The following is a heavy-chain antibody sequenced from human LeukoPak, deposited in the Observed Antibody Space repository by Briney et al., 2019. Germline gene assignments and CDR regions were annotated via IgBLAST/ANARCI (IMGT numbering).Heavy chain of an antibody. V-gene: IGHV3-30*04. J-gene: IGHJ6*03. Sequence: GRSLRLSCAASGFTFSSYAMHWVRQAPGKGLEWVAVISYDGSNKYYADSVKGRFTISRDNSENTLYLQMNSLRAEDTAVYYCAREGRTITMVRGVNYYYYMDVWGKGTTVTVSS. CDR2: ISYDGSNK. CDR3: AREGRTITMVRGVNYYYYMDV. D-gene: IGHD3-10*01. CDR1: GFTFSSYA.